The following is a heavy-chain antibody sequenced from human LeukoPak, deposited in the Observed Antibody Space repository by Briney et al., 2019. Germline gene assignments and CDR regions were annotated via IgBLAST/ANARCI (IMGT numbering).Heavy chain of an antibody. J-gene: IGHJ4*02. CDR1: GFTFSNYS. CDR2: ISSSSSYI. CDR3: ARDRRSGGEAGPDY. Sequence: GGSLRLSCAASGFTFSNYSMNWVRQAPGKGLEWVSSISSSSSYIYYADSVKGRFTISRDNAKNSLYLQMNSLRAEDTAVYYCARDRRSGGEAGPDYWGQGTLVTVSS. V-gene: IGHV3-21*01. D-gene: IGHD3-10*01.